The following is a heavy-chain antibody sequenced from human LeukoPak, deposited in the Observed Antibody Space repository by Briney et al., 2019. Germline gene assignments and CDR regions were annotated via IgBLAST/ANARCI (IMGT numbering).Heavy chain of an antibody. D-gene: IGHD6-13*01. J-gene: IGHJ4*02. CDR1: GGSFSGYY. CDR3: ARDLGDSSSWWGSFFDY. Sequence: KPSETLSLTCAVYGGSFSGYYWSWIRQPAGKGLEWIGRIYTSGSTNYNPSLKSRVTMSVDTSKNQFSLKLSSVTAADTAVYYCARDLGDSSSWWGSFFDYWGQGTLVTVSS. V-gene: IGHV4-4*07. CDR2: IYTSGST.